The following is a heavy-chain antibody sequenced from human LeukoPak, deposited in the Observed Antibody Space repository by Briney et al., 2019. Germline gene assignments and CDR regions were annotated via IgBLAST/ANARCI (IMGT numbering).Heavy chain of an antibody. CDR3: AKGSPYGDSYYYYAMDV. J-gene: IGHJ6*02. CDR2: ISGSGGST. CDR1: GFNFNTET. Sequence: GGSLRLSCAASGFNFNTETMNWVRQAPGKGLEWVSTISGSGGSTFSADSVKGRFMISRDNSQNTLYLQMNSLRAEDTAVYYCAKGSPYGDSYYYYAMDVWGQGTTVTVSS. D-gene: IGHD4-17*01. V-gene: IGHV3-23*01.